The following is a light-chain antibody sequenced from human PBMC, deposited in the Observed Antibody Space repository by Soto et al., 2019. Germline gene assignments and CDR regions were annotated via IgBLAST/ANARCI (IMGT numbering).Light chain of an antibody. CDR2: GAS. V-gene: IGKV3-15*01. CDR3: QQYDKWTLIT. J-gene: IGKJ5*01. Sequence: EVVVTQSPATLSVSPGDTAKLSCRASQSIGSKLGWYKQKPGQAPRLLIYGASTRATGIPARFSGSGSGTEFTLTISSMQSEDLAVYYCQQYDKWTLITFGQGTRLEIK. CDR1: QSIGSK.